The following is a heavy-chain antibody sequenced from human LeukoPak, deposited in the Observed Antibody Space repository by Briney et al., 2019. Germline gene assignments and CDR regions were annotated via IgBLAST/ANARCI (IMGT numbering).Heavy chain of an antibody. CDR1: GGSFSGYY. D-gene: IGHD1-26*01. Sequence: PSETLSLTCAVYGGSFSGYYWSWIRQPPGKGLEWIGEINHSGSTNYNPSLKSRVTISVDTSKNQFSLKLSSVTAADTAVYYCARGRIVGATTREGDDYWGQGTLVTVSS. V-gene: IGHV4-34*01. CDR3: ARGRIVGATTREGDDY. J-gene: IGHJ4*02. CDR2: INHSGST.